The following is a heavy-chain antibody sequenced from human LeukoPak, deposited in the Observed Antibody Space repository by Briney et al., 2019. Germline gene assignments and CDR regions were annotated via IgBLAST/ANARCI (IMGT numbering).Heavy chain of an antibody. CDR2: ISYDGSNK. J-gene: IGHJ6*02. V-gene: IGHV3-30-3*01. CDR3: ATSPIFGVVPTKSYGMDV. CDR1: GFTFSSYA. Sequence: PGRSLRLSCAASGFTFSSYAMHWVRQAPGKGLEWVAVISYDGSNKYYADSVKGRFTISRDNSKNTLYLQKNSLRAEDTAVYYCATSPIFGVVPTKSYGMDVWGQGTTVTVSS. D-gene: IGHD3-3*01.